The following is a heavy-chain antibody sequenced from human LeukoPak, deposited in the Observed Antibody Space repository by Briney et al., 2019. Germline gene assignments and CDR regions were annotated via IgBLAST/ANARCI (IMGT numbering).Heavy chain of an antibody. J-gene: IGHJ4*02. V-gene: IGHV3-23*01. D-gene: IGHD1-26*01. CDR2: ISGGGGST. CDR3: AKGGKWDVTPFDY. CDR1: GFTFTSYS. Sequence: GGSLRLSCAASGFTFTSYSMNWVRQAPGKGLEWVSTISGGGGSTYYADSVKGRFTISRDNSKNTLYLQVNSLRAEDTAVYYCAKGGKWDVTPFDYWGQGTLVTVSP.